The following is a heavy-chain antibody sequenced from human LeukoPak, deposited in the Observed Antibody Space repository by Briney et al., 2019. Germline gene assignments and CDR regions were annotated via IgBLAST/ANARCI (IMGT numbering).Heavy chain of an antibody. V-gene: IGHV3-20*04. D-gene: IGHD3-22*01. Sequence: GGSLRLSCAASGFTFDDYGMSWVRQAPGKGLEWVAGINWNGGSTGYADSVKGRFTISRDNAKNSLYLQMNSLRAEDTALYYCASSSGYLHDPFDYWGQGTLVTVSS. CDR3: ASSSGYLHDPFDY. J-gene: IGHJ4*02. CDR1: GFTFDDYG. CDR2: INWNGGST.